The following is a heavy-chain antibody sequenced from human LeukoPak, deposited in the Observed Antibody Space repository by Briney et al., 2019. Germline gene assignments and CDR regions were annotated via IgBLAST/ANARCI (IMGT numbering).Heavy chain of an antibody. CDR1: GLIVSNNY. CDR3: AKSPEWEPPDYFDY. V-gene: IGHV3-23*01. Sequence: GGSLRLSCAASGLIVSNNYMSWVRQAPGKGLEWVSAISGSGGSTYYADSVKGRFTISRDNSKNTLYLQMNSLRAEDTAVYYCAKSPEWEPPDYFDYWGQGTLVTVSS. CDR2: ISGSGGST. D-gene: IGHD1-26*01. J-gene: IGHJ4*02.